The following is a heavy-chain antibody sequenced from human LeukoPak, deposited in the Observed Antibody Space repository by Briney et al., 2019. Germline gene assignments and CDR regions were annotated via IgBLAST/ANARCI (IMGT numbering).Heavy chain of an antibody. CDR3: ARDLGYNWNSRTGWFDP. D-gene: IGHD1-20*01. J-gene: IGHJ5*02. Sequence: SETLSLTCSVSGGSISSGGYSWNWIRQPPGKGLEWIGYIHSSGTAYYNPSLKSRVTISLDRSKNQFSLKLTSVTAADTAVYYCARDLGYNWNSRTGWFDPWGQGTLVTVSS. V-gene: IGHV4-30-2*01. CDR1: GGSISSGGYS. CDR2: IHSSGTA.